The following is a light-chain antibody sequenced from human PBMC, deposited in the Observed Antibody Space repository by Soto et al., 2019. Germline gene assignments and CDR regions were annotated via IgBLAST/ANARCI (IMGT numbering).Light chain of an antibody. CDR1: QSVGTY. V-gene: IGKV3-11*01. CDR3: QQRSNWPRT. Sequence: EIVLTQSPATLSLSPGERATLSCRASQSVGTYFAWYQQKPGQAPRLLIYGASNRATGIPARFSGSGSGTDFTLTFSSLEPEDFAVYYCQQRSNWPRTFGQGTKVDIK. J-gene: IGKJ1*01. CDR2: GAS.